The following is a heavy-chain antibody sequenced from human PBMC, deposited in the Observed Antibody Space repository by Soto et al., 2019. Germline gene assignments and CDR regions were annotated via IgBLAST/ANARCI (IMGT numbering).Heavy chain of an antibody. Sequence: GESLKISQTVSGDPVSRHLSGRELPLHGKGLEWMGIIYPGDSDTRYSPSFQGQVTISADKSISTAYLQWSSLKASDTARYDCARGSIVGATDAFDRWGPGTRVIVS. CDR2: IYPGDSDT. J-gene: IGHJ3*01. D-gene: IGHD1-26*01. CDR3: ARGSIVGATDAFDR. CDR1: GDPVSRHL. V-gene: IGHV5-51*01.